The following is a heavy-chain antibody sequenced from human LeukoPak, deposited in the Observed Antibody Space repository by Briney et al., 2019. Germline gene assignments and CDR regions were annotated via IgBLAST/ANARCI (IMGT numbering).Heavy chain of an antibody. Sequence: GGSLRLSCVVSGFGFSDSYMTWIRQTPGKGLEWLAYISGSGSDIYYADSVKGRFTISRDNAKSSLYLQMNSLRPDDTARYYCSTDPRLLIYWGHGTLVTVSS. CDR3: STDPRLLIY. CDR2: ISGSGSDI. CDR1: GFGFSDSY. D-gene: IGHD2-8*01. J-gene: IGHJ4*01. V-gene: IGHV3-11*01.